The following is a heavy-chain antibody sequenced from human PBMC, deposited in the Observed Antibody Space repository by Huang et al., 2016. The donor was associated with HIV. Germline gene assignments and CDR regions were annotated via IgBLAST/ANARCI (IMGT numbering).Heavy chain of an antibody. CDR1: GYSFAKYW. V-gene: IGHV5-51*01. CDR2: IDPCDTDT. J-gene: IGHJ6*02. Sequence: EAQLVQSGAEVKKPGESLKISCEGSGYSFAKYWIGWVRQMPGKGLEWVGIIDPCDTDTRQSPSFQGEGAISADKSLSTAYLQWSSLKASDTAMYYCARLDTARNYYYYGLDVWGQGTSVIVSS. D-gene: IGHD5-18*01. CDR3: ARLDTARNYYYYGLDV.